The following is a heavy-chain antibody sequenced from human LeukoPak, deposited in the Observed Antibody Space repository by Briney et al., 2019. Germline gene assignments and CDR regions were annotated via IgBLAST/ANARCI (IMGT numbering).Heavy chain of an antibody. CDR2: ITSSDSPI. V-gene: IGHV3-11*04. J-gene: IGHJ2*01. CDR1: GFTFSDYY. CDR3: AREGIAAAGAWYFDL. D-gene: IGHD6-13*01. Sequence: PGGSLRLSCAASGFTFSDYYMNWIRRAPGKGLEWVAYITSSDSPIYYADSVKGRFAISRDTAKNSVDLQMNSLRAEDTAVYYCAREGIAAAGAWYFDLWGRGTLVTVSS.